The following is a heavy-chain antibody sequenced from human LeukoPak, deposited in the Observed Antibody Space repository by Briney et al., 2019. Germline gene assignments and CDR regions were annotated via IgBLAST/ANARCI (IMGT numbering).Heavy chain of an antibody. J-gene: IGHJ4*02. Sequence: SETLSLTCAVYGGSFSGYYWSWIRQPPGKGLEWIGYIYYSGSTNYNPSLKSRVTISVDTSKNQFSLKLSSVTAADTAVYYCARLELAVAGFHFDYWGQGTLVTVSS. CDR3: ARLELAVAGFHFDY. CDR2: IYYSGST. D-gene: IGHD6-19*01. CDR1: GGSFSGYY. V-gene: IGHV4-59*08.